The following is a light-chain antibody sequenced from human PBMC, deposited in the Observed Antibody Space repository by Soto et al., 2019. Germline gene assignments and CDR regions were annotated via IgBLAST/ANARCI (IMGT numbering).Light chain of an antibody. J-gene: IGKJ1*01. CDR2: GAS. V-gene: IGKV3-20*01. CDR1: QSVSSSY. CDR3: QQYGSSPPWT. Sequence: EVVLTQSPATLSLSPGERATLSWRASQSVSSSYLAWYQQQPGQAPRLLIYGASSRATGIPDRFSGSGSGTDFTLPISSLEPEDFAVYYCQQYGSSPPWTFGQGTKVDIK.